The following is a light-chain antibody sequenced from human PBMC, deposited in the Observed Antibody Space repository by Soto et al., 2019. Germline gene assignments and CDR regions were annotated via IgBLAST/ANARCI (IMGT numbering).Light chain of an antibody. CDR3: QSSDSSLSGSVV. CDR2: DDN. CDR1: SYNIGAGYD. Sequence: QAVVTQPPSVSGAPGQRVTISCAGSSYNIGAGYDVNWYQQLPGTAPKLLIYDDNNRPSGVPDRFSGSKSATSASLAITGLQAEDEANYYCQSSDSSLSGSVVFGGGTKVTVL. J-gene: IGLJ2*01. V-gene: IGLV1-40*01.